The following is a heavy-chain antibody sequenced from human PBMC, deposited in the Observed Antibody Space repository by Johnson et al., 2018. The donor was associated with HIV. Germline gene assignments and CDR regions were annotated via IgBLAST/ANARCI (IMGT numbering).Heavy chain of an antibody. J-gene: IGHJ3*02. D-gene: IGHD4-11*01. CDR1: GFAFSGYA. Sequence: QVQLVESGGGVVQPGRSLRLSCAASGFAFSGYALHWVRQAPGKGLEWVALISYDGTKKYSAGSVKGRFTISRDNSKNTLYLQMNNLRLVDTAVYYCARSVHDYSDYLWGRDAFDIWGQGTMVIVSS. CDR3: ARSVHDYSDYLWGRDAFDI. CDR2: ISYDGTKK. V-gene: IGHV3-30*04.